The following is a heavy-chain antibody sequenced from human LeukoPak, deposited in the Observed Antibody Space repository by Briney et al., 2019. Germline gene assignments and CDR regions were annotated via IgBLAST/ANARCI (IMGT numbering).Heavy chain of an antibody. Sequence: SETLSLXCAVYGGSFSGYYWSWIRQPPGKELEWIGEINHSGSTNYNPSLKSRVTISVVTSKNQFSLKLSSVTAADTAVYYCARATGYLGFDYWGQGTLVTVSS. CDR1: GGSFSGYY. CDR3: ARATGYLGFDY. V-gene: IGHV4-34*01. J-gene: IGHJ4*02. D-gene: IGHD3-9*01. CDR2: INHSGST.